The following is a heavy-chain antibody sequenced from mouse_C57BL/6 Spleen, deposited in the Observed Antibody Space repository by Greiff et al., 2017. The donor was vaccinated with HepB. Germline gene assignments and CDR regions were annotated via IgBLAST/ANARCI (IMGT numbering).Heavy chain of an antibody. CDR2: IYPGGGYT. J-gene: IGHJ4*01. D-gene: IGHD1-1*01. CDR3: ASSGYGSPYYYAMDY. V-gene: IGHV1-63*01. Sequence: VQLQQSGAELVRPGTSVKMSCKASGYTFTNYWIGWAKQRPGHGLEWIGDIYPGGGYTNYNEKFKGKATLTADKSSSTAYMQFSILTSEDSAIYYCASSGYGSPYYYAMDYWGQGTSVTVSS. CDR1: GYTFTNYW.